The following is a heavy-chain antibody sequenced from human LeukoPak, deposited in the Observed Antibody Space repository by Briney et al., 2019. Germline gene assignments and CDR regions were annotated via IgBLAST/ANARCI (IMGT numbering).Heavy chain of an antibody. J-gene: IGHJ5*02. CDR2: IFYTGST. Sequence: PSETLSLTCTVSGGSISSGNYYWSWIRQPPGKGLEWIGYIFYTGSTYYSPSLKSRVTISVDTLKNQFSLKLSSVTAADTAVYYCARKYPDHWFDPWGQGTLVTVSS. CDR3: ARKYPDHWFDP. V-gene: IGHV4-30-4*01. D-gene: IGHD6-6*01. CDR1: GGSISSGNYY.